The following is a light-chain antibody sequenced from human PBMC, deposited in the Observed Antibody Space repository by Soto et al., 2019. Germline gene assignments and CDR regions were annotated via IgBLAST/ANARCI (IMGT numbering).Light chain of an antibody. CDR2: DAS. Sequence: DIQMTQSPSTLSASLGDRVTITFRASQSISTWLAWYQQKPGKAPNLLISDASSLESGVPSRFSGSGSGTEFTLTISSVQPDDFATYYCQQYNSYSPWTFGQGTKVDIK. CDR3: QQYNSYSPWT. V-gene: IGKV1-5*01. CDR1: QSISTW. J-gene: IGKJ1*01.